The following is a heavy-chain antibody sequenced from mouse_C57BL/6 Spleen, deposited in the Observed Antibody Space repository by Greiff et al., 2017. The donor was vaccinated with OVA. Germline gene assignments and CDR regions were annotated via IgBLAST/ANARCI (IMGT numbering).Heavy chain of an antibody. CDR3: ARGDYDGAMDY. CDR2: IDPSDSYT. V-gene: IGHV1-50*01. J-gene: IGHJ4*01. CDR1: GYTFTSSW. D-gene: IGHD2-4*01. Sequence: VQLHQPGAELVKPGASVKLSFKASGYTFTSSWLQWVQQRPGPGLEWIGEIDPSDSYTNYNQKFKGKATLTVDTSSSTAYMQLSSLTSEDSAVYYCARGDYDGAMDYWGQGTSVTVSS.